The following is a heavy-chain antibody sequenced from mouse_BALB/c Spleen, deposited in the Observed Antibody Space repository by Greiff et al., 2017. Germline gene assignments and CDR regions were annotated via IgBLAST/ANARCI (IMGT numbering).Heavy chain of an antibody. Sequence: QVQLQQSGPELVKPGASVKMSCKASGYTFTDYVISWVKQRTGQGLEWIGEIYPGSGSTYYNEKFKGKATLTADKSSNTAYMQLSSLTSEDSAVYFCARSIYDGYPYYFDYWGQGTTLTVSS. D-gene: IGHD2-3*01. CDR3: ARSIYDGYPYYFDY. J-gene: IGHJ2*01. CDR1: GYTFTDYV. CDR2: IYPGSGST. V-gene: IGHV1-81*01.